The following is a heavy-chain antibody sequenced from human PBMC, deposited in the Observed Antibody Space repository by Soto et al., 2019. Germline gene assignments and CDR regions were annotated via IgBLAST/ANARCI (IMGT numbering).Heavy chain of an antibody. D-gene: IGHD6-19*01. CDR2: IWYDGSNK. CDR1: GFTFSSYG. Sequence: QVQLEESGGGVVQPGRSLRLSCAASGFTFSSYGMHWVRQAPGKGLGWVAVIWYDGSNKYYADSVKGRFTISRDNSKTTLYLQMNSLGAEDTAVYYCARIPQIAVAGTRFGYFDLWGRGPLVTVSP. V-gene: IGHV3-33*01. J-gene: IGHJ2*01. CDR3: ARIPQIAVAGTRFGYFDL.